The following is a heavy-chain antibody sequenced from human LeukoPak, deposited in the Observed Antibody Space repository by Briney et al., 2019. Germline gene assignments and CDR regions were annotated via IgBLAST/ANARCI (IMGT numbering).Heavy chain of an antibody. Sequence: GGSLRLSCAASGFTFSDYYMTWLRQAPGKGLEWVSYISTSGSTIYYADSVKGRFTISSDNAKNPLYLQMNSLRPEDTAVYYCAKDRTSGWPAAFDIWGQGTMVIVSS. V-gene: IGHV3-11*01. D-gene: IGHD6-19*01. CDR1: GFTFSDYY. J-gene: IGHJ3*02. CDR3: AKDRTSGWPAAFDI. CDR2: ISTSGSTI.